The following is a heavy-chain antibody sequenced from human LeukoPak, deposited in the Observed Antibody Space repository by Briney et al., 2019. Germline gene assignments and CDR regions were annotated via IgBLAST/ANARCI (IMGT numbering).Heavy chain of an antibody. CDR1: GFTFSSYS. J-gene: IGHJ4*02. D-gene: IGHD3-10*01. Sequence: GGSLRLSCAASGFTFSSYSMNWVRQAPGKGLEWVSSISSSSSYIYYADSVKGRFTISRDNAKNSLYLQMNSLRAEDTAVYYCARDMWGSGSYYRGLDYWGQGTLVTVSS. CDR3: ARDMWGSGSYYRGLDY. V-gene: IGHV3-21*01. CDR2: ISSSSSYI.